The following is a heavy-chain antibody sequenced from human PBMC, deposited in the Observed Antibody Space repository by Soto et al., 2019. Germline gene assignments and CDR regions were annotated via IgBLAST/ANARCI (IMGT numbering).Heavy chain of an antibody. V-gene: IGHV1-69*01. D-gene: IGHD3-3*01. CDR2: IIPKFGTV. CDR1: GGTFSSFA. CDR3: ARDPWSDPYDDFDY. Sequence: QLQLVQSGAEVKKPGSSVKVSCKASGGTFSSFAISWVRQAPGQGLEWMGGIIPKFGTVNYAHKFQGRVTITADESTSTAYMELSSLRSEDTAVYYCARDPWSDPYDDFDYWGQGTLVTVSS. J-gene: IGHJ4*02.